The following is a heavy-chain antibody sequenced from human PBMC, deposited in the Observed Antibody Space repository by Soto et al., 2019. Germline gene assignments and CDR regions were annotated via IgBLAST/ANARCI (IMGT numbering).Heavy chain of an antibody. V-gene: IGHV3-48*03. J-gene: IGHJ3*02. D-gene: IGHD2-15*01. CDR2: ISSSGSTI. CDR3: ARVKRSGGSCGGFDI. Sequence: PGGSLRLSCAASGFTFSSYEMNWVRQAPGKGLEWVSYISSSGSTIYYADSVKGRFTISRDNAKNSLYLQMNSLRAEDTAVYYCARVKRSGGSCGGFDIWGQGTMVTVSS. CDR1: GFTFSSYE.